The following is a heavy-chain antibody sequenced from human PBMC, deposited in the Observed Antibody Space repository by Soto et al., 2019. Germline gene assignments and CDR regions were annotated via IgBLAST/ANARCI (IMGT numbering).Heavy chain of an antibody. J-gene: IGHJ6*02. D-gene: IGHD6-6*01. CDR1: GFTFSSYA. CDR3: AKADSSSSDYDYYGMDV. V-gene: IGHV3-23*01. Sequence: GALRLSCAASGFTFSSYAMSWVRQAPGKGLEWGSAISGSGGSTYYADSVKGRFTISRDNSKNTLYLQMNSLRAEETAVHYCAKADSSSSDYDYYGMDVWGQGTTVTVSS. CDR2: ISGSGGST.